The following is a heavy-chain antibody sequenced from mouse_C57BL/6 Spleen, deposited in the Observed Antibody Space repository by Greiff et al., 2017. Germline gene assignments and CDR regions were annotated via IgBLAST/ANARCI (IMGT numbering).Heavy chain of an antibody. J-gene: IGHJ1*03. CDR1: GFSLSTSGMG. Sequence: QVTLKVSGPGILQSSQTLSLTCSFSGFSLSTSGMGVSWIRQPSGKGLEWLAHIYWDDDKRYNPSLKSRLTISKDTSRNQVFLKITSVDTADTATYYCARSGIYYYGSYWYFDVWGTGTTVTVSS. V-gene: IGHV8-12*01. CDR3: ARSGIYYYGSYWYFDV. D-gene: IGHD1-1*01. CDR2: IYWDDDK.